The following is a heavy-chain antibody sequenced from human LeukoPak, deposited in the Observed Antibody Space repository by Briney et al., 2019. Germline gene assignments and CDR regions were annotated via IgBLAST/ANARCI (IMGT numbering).Heavy chain of an antibody. J-gene: IGHJ3*02. D-gene: IGHD6-13*01. V-gene: IGHV3-NL1*01. Sequence: GGSLRLSCSASGFTFSSYGMHWVRQAPGMGLEWVSVIYSGGSTYYADSVKGRFTISRDNSKNTLYLQMNSLRAEDTAVYYCARGLAAAGDAFDIWGQGTMVTVSS. CDR3: ARGLAAAGDAFDI. CDR2: IYSGGST. CDR1: GFTFSSYG.